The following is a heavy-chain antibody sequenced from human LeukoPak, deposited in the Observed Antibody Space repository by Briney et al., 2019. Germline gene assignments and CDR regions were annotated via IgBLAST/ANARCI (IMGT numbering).Heavy chain of an antibody. Sequence: ASLKVSCKASGYTFTSYGISWVLQAPGQGLEWMGWINAYNGNTNYAQKLQGRVTMTTDTSTSTAYMELQSLRSDDSAVYYCARGTTYDILTGYSGYYGMDVWGQGTTVTVSS. CDR1: GYTFTSYG. V-gene: IGHV1-18*01. CDR2: INAYNGNT. CDR3: ARGTTYDILTGYSGYYGMDV. J-gene: IGHJ6*02. D-gene: IGHD3-9*01.